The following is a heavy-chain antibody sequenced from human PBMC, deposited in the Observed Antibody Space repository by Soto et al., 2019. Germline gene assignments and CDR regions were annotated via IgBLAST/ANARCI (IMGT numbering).Heavy chain of an antibody. CDR2: FDYSGTP. V-gene: IGHV4-31*11. J-gene: IGHJ4*02. D-gene: IGHD3-22*01. CDR3: ARVVVGTAGYYRYFDY. Sequence: SETLSLTCAVSGDSVTRGSFSWIWIRHLPGKGLEWIGYFDYSGTPFYTPSLRSRLSMSVDTSRNQFSLRLTSVTAADAAAYYCARVVVGTAGYYRYFDYWGQGIQVTVSS. CDR1: GDSVTRGSFS.